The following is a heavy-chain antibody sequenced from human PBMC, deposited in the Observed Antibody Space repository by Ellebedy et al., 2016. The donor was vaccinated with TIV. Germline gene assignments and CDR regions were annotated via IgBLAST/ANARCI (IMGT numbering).Heavy chain of an antibody. CDR2: IYHSGNT. J-gene: IGHJ4*02. Sequence: SETLSLXXAVSGASITSSNWWRWVRPSPGKGLEWIGEIYHSGNTNYNPSLKSRITMSVDKSKNLFSLNLTSVSAADTAMYYCARRPYGSSPYVDSWGQGTLATVSS. CDR3: ARRPYGSSPYVDS. CDR1: GASITSSNW. V-gene: IGHV4-4*02. D-gene: IGHD6-6*01.